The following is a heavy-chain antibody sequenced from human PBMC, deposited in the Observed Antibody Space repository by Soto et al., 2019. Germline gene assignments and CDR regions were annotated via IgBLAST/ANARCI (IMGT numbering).Heavy chain of an antibody. V-gene: IGHV4-34*01. CDR2: INHSGST. D-gene: IGHD1-20*01. CDR1: GGSFSCYY. J-gene: IGHJ6*02. Sequence: SETLSLTCAVYGGSFSCYYWSWIRQPPGKGLEWIGEINHSGSTNYNPSLKSRVTISVDTSKNQFSLKLSSVTAADTAVYYCARGYKYGMDVWGQGTTVTVSS. CDR3: ARGYKYGMDV.